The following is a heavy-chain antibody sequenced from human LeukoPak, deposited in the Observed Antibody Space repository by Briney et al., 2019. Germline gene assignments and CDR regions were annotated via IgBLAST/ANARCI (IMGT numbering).Heavy chain of an antibody. CDR1: GGSISSSSYY. D-gene: IGHD6-19*01. J-gene: IGHJ6*03. Sequence: SETLSLTCTVSGGSISSSSYYWGWIRQPPGKGLEWIGSIYYSGSTYYNPSLKSRVTISVDTSKNQFSLKLSSVTAADTAVYYCARVGSSGWYDYYYYYMDVWGKGTTVTVSS. CDR2: IYYSGST. V-gene: IGHV4-39*01. CDR3: ARVGSSGWYDYYYYYMDV.